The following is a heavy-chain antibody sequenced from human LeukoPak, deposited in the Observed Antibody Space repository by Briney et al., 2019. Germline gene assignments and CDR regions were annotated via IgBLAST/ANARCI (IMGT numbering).Heavy chain of an antibody. D-gene: IGHD4-11*01. J-gene: IGHJ4*03. Sequence: PSETLSLTCAVDGGSFSTYYWSWIRQSPGKGLEWIAEINHRGDTNYNPSVKSRVTISVDTSRNQFSLKVRSLTAADTAVYYCARGPTVSETGYFDYWGQGTLVTVSS. V-gene: IGHV4-34*01. CDR2: INHRGDT. CDR3: ARGPTVSETGYFDY. CDR1: GGSFSTYY.